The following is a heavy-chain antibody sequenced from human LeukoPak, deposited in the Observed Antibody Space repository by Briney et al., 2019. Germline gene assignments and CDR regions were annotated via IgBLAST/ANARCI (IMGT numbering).Heavy chain of an antibody. CDR3: ARDVVLRYFDWFDP. D-gene: IGHD3-9*01. CDR2: IYTSGST. J-gene: IGHJ5*02. V-gene: IGHV4-4*07. CDR1: GGSISSYY. Sequence: PSETLSLTCTVSGGSISSYYWSWIRQPAGKGLEWIGRIYTSGSTNYNPSLKSRVTISVDTSKNQFSLKLSSVTAADTAVYYCARDVVLRYFDWFDPWGQGTLVTVSS.